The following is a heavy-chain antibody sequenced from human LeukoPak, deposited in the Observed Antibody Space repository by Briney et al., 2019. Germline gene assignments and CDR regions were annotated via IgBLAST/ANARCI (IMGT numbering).Heavy chain of an antibody. CDR1: GDSASSNSAA. CDR3: ASSGPHGYSSSWYYFDY. CDR2: TYYRSKWYN. Sequence: SQTLSLTCAISGDSASSNSAAWNWIRQSPSRGLEWLGRTYYRSKWYNDYAVSVKSRITINPDTSKNQFSLQLNSVTPEDTAVYYCASSGPHGYSSSWYYFDYWGQGTLVTVSS. V-gene: IGHV6-1*01. D-gene: IGHD6-13*01. J-gene: IGHJ4*02.